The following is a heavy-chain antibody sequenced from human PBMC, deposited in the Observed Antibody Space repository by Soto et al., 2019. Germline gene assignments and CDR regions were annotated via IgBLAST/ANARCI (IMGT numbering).Heavy chain of an antibody. J-gene: IGHJ5*02. CDR3: ARVPGP. V-gene: IGHV4-30-2*01. CDR1: GGSISSGGYS. CDR2: IYHSGST. Sequence: PSETLSLTCAVSGGSISSGGYSWSWIRQPPGKGLEWIGYIYHSGSTYYNQSLKSRVTISVDRSKNQFSLKLSSVTAADTAMYYCARVPGPWGQGTLVTVSS.